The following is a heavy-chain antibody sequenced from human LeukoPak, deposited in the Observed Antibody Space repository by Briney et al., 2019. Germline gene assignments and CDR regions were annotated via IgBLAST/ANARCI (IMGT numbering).Heavy chain of an antibody. CDR1: GGSISSYY. V-gene: IGHV4-4*07. D-gene: IGHD4-17*01. CDR3: ARGGDYGQVDY. CDR2: VFTIGST. J-gene: IGHJ4*02. Sequence: SETLSLTCTVSGGSISSYYWSWIRQPAGKGLEWIGRVFTIGSTNYNPSLKSRVTMSVDRSKNQISLKLSSVTTADTAFYYCARGGDYGQVDYWGQGTLVTVSS.